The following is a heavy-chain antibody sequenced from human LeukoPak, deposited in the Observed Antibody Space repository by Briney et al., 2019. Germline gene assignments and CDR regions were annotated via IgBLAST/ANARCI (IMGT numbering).Heavy chain of an antibody. CDR1: GFTFSSYG. V-gene: IGHV3-30*02. Sequence: GGSLRLSCAASGFTFSSYGMHRVSQAPGKGLEWVAFIWYDGSIKYYADSVKGRFTISRDNSKNTLYVQMNSLRAEDTAVYYCAKVAWGIVTTGTRVTLFDYWGQGTLVTVSS. CDR3: AKVAWGIVTTGTRVTLFDY. J-gene: IGHJ4*02. D-gene: IGHD6-13*01. CDR2: IWYDGSIK.